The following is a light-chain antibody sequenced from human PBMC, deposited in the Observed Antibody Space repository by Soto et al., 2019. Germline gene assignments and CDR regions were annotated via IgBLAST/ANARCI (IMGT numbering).Light chain of an antibody. J-gene: IGKJ4*01. CDR2: AAS. CDR1: QDISSY. CDR3: QQLRSYPST. Sequence: IQVTQSPSSLSASVGDRVTITCRASQDISSYLAWYQQKPVKAPTLLIYAASTLQSGVPSRFSGSGFGTDFTLTISSLQAEDFASYYCQQLRSYPSTFGGGTKVEIK. V-gene: IGKV1-9*01.